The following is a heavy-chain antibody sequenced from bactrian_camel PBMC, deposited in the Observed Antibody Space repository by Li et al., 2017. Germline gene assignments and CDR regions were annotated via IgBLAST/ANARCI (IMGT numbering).Heavy chain of an antibody. V-gene: IGHV3S40*01. D-gene: IGHD6*01. CDR2: IDKGGSNT. Sequence: VQLVESGGGLVQPGGSLRLSCAASGFTFSNYHMLWVRQASGKLHEWVTTIDKGGSNTYYADSVKGRFTISRDNAKTTLFLQLNSLTTEDTDMYYCVNVGTSWSEVRYFGQGTQVTVS. CDR1: GFTFSNYH. J-gene: IGHJ4*01.